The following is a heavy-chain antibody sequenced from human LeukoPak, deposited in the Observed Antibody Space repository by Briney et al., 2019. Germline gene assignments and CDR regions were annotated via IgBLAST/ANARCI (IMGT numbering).Heavy chain of an antibody. V-gene: IGHV3-23*01. Sequence: GGSLRLSCAASGFTFSSYAMSWVRQAPGKGLEWVSAISGSGGSPYYADSVKGRSKNTLYLQMNSLRAEDTAVYYCANSRHGWGQGTLVTVSS. CDR1: GFTFSSYA. CDR2: ISGSGGSP. J-gene: IGHJ4*02. CDR3: ANSRHG.